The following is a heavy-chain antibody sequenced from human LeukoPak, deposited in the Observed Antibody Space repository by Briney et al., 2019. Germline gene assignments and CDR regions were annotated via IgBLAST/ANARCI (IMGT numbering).Heavy chain of an antibody. D-gene: IGHD1-20*01. CDR2: ISYDGSNK. V-gene: IGHV3-30*18. Sequence: SGGSLRLSCAASGFSFSSYAMHWVRQAPGKGLEWVALISYDGSNKYYADSVKGRFTISRDNSKNTLYLQMNSLRAEDTAVYYCAKDSGITGTTGAFDIWGQGTMVTVSS. CDR3: AKDSGITGTTGAFDI. CDR1: GFSFSSYA. J-gene: IGHJ3*02.